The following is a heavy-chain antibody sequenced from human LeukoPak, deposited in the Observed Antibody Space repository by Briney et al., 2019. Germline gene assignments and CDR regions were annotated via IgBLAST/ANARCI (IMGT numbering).Heavy chain of an antibody. CDR2: IRYDGNNK. J-gene: IGHJ4*02. CDR1: GFTFSGYG. Sequence: PGRSLRLSCAASGFTFSGYGMHWVRQAPGKGLEWVAVIRYDGNNKYYADSVKGRFTISRDNSKNTLNLQMNSLRAEDTAVYYCAARGLYSSSPFDYWAREPWSPSPQ. D-gene: IGHD6-13*01. V-gene: IGHV3-33*01. CDR3: AARGLYSSSPFDY.